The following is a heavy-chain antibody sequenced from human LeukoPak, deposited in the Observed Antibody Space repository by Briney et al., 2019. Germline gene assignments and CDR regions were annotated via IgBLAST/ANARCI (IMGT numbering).Heavy chain of an antibody. D-gene: IGHD2-21*02. Sequence: ASVKVSCKASGYTFTSYGISWVRQAPGQGLEWMGWISAYNGNTNYAQKLQGRVTMTTDTSTSTAYMELRSLRSDDTAVYYCARDPSAERAYCGGVCYSNWFDPWGQGTLVTVSS. V-gene: IGHV1-18*01. CDR1: GYTFTSYG. J-gene: IGHJ5*02. CDR2: ISAYNGNT. CDR3: ARDPSAERAYCGGVCYSNWFDP.